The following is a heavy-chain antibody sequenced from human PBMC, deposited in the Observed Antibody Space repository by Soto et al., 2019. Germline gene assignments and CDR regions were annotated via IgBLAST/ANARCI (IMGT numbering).Heavy chain of an antibody. D-gene: IGHD6-6*01. CDR3: ARDPPYSTSSGYCDH. J-gene: IGHJ4*02. CDR1: GFTFRSHS. V-gene: IGHV3-48*01. CDR2: IGGSGTTI. Sequence: EVQLVESGGGLVQPGGSLRLSCAASGFTFRSHSMNWVRQAPGKGLEWLSYIGGSGTTIDYADSVKGRFTISRDNAKNSVCLQMNSLRGEDTAVYYCARDPPYSTSSGYCDHWGQGTPGHRLL.